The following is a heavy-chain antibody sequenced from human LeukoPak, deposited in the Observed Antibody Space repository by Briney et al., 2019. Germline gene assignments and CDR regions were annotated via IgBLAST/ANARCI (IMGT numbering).Heavy chain of an antibody. Sequence: PSETLSLTCTVSGGSISSYYWSWIRQPPGKGLEWIGYIYYSGSTNYNPSLKSRVTISVDTSKNQFSLKLSSVTAADTAVYYCARDGYCSGGSCYSSHYYYGMDVWGQGTTVTVSS. V-gene: IGHV4-59*01. D-gene: IGHD2-15*01. CDR3: ARDGYCSGGSCYSSHYYYGMDV. CDR2: IYYSGST. CDR1: GGSISSYY. J-gene: IGHJ6*02.